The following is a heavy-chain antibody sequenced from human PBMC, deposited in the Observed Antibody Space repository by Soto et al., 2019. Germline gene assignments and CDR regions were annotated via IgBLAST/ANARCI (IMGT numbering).Heavy chain of an antibody. J-gene: IGHJ1*01. Sequence: QVQLQESGPGLVKPSQTLSLTCTVSGGSISSGGYYWSWIRQHPGKGLEWIGYIYYSGSTYSNPSLKSRVTISVDTSKNQFSLKLSSVTAADTAVYYCARGDGYYDSSGPYAEYFQHWGQGTLVTVSS. CDR3: ARGDGYYDSSGPYAEYFQH. D-gene: IGHD3-22*01. CDR1: GGSISSGGYY. CDR2: IYYSGST. V-gene: IGHV4-31*03.